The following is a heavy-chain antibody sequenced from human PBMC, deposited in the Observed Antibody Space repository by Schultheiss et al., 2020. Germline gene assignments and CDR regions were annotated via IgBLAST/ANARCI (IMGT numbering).Heavy chain of an antibody. Sequence: VKVSCKTSGYTFTSYGFSWVRQAPGQGLEWMGWISASNGNTNYAQKLQGRVTMTTDTSTSTAYMELRSLRSDDTAVYYCARAHSYGYEWIDYWGQGTLVTVSS. CDR3: ARAHSYGYEWIDY. CDR2: ISASNGNT. CDR1: GYTFTSYG. V-gene: IGHV1-18*04. J-gene: IGHJ4*02. D-gene: IGHD5-18*01.